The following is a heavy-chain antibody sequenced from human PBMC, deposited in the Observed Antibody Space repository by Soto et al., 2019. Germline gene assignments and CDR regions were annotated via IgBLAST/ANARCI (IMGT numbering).Heavy chain of an antibody. J-gene: IGHJ5*01. CDR3: ARIETIFAFET. CDR1: GYIFTNYW. Sequence: GDSLNISCQFSGYIFTNYWIFLVRQMPGKCLEWMGIIYPVDSDTRYIPSFQVHVTISADKSISTAYLQWSSLKASDTSMYYCARIETIFAFETWGQGTLLNVSS. V-gene: IGHV5-51*01. CDR2: IYPVDSDT. D-gene: IGHD2-21*01.